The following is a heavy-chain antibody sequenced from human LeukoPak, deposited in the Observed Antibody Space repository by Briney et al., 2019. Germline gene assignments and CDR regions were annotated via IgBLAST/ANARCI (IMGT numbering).Heavy chain of an antibody. J-gene: IGHJ4*02. V-gene: IGHV4-31*03. CDR1: GGSISSGGYY. CDR2: IYYSGST. Sequence: PSETLSLTCTVSGGSISSGGYYWSWIRQHPGKGLGWLGYIYYSGSTYYNPPLKSRVTISVDTSKNQFSLKLSSVTAADTAVYYCARDRGWGDSSGYYGWYYFDYWGQGTLVTVSS. D-gene: IGHD3-22*01. CDR3: ARDRGWGDSSGYYGWYYFDY.